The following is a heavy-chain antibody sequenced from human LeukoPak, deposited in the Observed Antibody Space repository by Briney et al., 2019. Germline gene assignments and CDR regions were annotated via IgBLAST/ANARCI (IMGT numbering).Heavy chain of an antibody. CDR2: IIPIFGIP. V-gene: IGHV1-69*13. J-gene: IGHJ4*02. Sequence: SVKVSCKASGGTFSTYAISWVRQAPGQGLEWMGGIIPIFGIPNYAQKFQGRVTINADESTTTAYMELSSLRSEDTAVYYCATYVYSSGSYLMLPPDYWGQGTLVTVSS. CDR3: ATYVYSSGSYLMLPPDY. D-gene: IGHD1-26*01. CDR1: GGTFSTYA.